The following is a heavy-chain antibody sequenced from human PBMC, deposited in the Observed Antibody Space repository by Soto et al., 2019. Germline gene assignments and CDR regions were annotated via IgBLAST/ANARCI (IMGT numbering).Heavy chain of an antibody. CDR1: GGSISSYY. Sequence: SETLSLTYTVSGGSISSYYWSWILQPPGKGLEWIGYIYYSGSTNYNPSLKSRVTISVDTSKNQFSLKLSSVTAADTAVYYCARLLRFLEWSTGWFDPWGQGTLVTVS. CDR2: IYYSGST. J-gene: IGHJ5*02. V-gene: IGHV4-59*08. CDR3: ARLLRFLEWSTGWFDP. D-gene: IGHD3-3*01.